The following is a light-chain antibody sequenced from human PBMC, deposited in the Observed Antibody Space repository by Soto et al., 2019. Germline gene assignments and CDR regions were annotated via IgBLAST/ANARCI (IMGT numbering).Light chain of an antibody. CDR2: EVS. Sequence: QSVLTQPASVSGSPGQSITISCTGSSSDVGGYNYVSWYQQHPGKAPKLMIYEVSNRPSGVSNRFSGSKSGNTASLTISGLQAEDEADEYCSSYTRTTLVVFGGGTQLTVL. V-gene: IGLV2-14*01. CDR1: SSDVGGYNY. J-gene: IGLJ2*01. CDR3: SSYTRTTLVV.